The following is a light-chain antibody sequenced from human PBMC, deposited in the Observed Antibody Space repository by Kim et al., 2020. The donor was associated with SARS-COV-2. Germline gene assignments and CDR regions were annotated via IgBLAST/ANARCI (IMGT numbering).Light chain of an antibody. J-gene: IGKJ2*01. CDR1: QSVLYSSNNKNY. V-gene: IGKV4-1*01. CDR2: WAS. CDR3: QQYESVPYT. Sequence: DIVMTQSPDSLAVSLGERATINCKSSQSVLYSSNNKNYLAWYQQKLGQPPKLLIYWASTRESGVPDRFSGSGSGTDFTLTISSLQAEDVAVYYCQQYESVPYTFGQGTKLEI.